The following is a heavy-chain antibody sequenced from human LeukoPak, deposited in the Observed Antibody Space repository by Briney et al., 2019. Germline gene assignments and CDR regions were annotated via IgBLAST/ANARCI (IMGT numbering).Heavy chain of an antibody. V-gene: IGHV3-74*01. D-gene: IGHD5-12*01. CDR1: GFTFSSYS. J-gene: IGHJ4*02. CDR3: AGAYSAYDPFDY. Sequence: GGSLRLSCAASGFTFSSYSINWVRQAPGKGLVWVSRLNADGNSITYADSVRGRFTISRDNAKNTVHLQMNSLRVEDTAIYFCAGAYSAYDPFDYWGQGILVTVSS. CDR2: LNADGNSI.